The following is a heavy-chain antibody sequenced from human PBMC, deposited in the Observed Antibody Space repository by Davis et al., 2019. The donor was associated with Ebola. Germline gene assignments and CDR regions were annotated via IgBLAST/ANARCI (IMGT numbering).Heavy chain of an antibody. V-gene: IGHV3-74*01. CDR3: VRGTSTLPRSALDC. CDR2: INTDGTTT. Sequence: GESLKISCAASAFTFSSYWMHWVRQTPGKGLVWVSYINTDGTTTIYAATVKGRFNISRDNAKNTLYLQLNSLRDEDTAVYYCVRGTSTLPRSALDCWGQGTLVTVSS. D-gene: IGHD2-2*01. J-gene: IGHJ4*02. CDR1: AFTFSSYW.